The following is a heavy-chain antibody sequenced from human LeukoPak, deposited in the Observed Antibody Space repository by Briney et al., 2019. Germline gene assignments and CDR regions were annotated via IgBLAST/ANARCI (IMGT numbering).Heavy chain of an antibody. CDR1: GYTFTGYY. CDR2: INPNSGDT. V-gene: IGHV1-2*02. D-gene: IGHD1-1*01. Sequence: ASVKVSCKASGYTFTGYYIHWVRQAPGQGLERMGWINPNSGDTNYAQKFQGRVTMTRDTSISTAYMELSRLRSDDTAVFYCARGGDNWNALDGYWGQGTLVTVSS. J-gene: IGHJ4*02. CDR3: ARGGDNWNALDGY.